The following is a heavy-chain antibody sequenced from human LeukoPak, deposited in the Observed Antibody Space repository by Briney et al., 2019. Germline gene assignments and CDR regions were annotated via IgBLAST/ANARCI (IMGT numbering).Heavy chain of an antibody. D-gene: IGHD3-22*01. CDR3: ARESMIVVVRDAFDI. CDR2: ISSSSSYI. J-gene: IGHJ3*02. Sequence: GGSLRLSCAASGFTFSSYGMHWVRQAPGKGLGWVSSISSSSSYIYYADSVKGRFTISRDNAKNSLYLQMNSLRAEDTAVYYCARESMIVVVRDAFDIWGQGTMVTVSS. V-gene: IGHV3-21*01. CDR1: GFTFSSYG.